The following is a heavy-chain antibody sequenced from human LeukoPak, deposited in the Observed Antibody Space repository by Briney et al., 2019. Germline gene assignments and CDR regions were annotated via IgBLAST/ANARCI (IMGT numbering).Heavy chain of an antibody. D-gene: IGHD1-7*01. CDR3: ARWNIRGTAHQLDY. V-gene: IGHV3-7*01. CDR2: INQDASAK. CDR1: GFTLSSHW. Sequence: QAGGSLRLSCAASGFTLSSHWMTWVRQAPGKGLEWVANINQDASAKYYVASVRGCFTISRDNAKNSIYLQMNSLRVDDTAVYYCARWNIRGTAHQLDYWGQGSLVTVSS. J-gene: IGHJ4*02.